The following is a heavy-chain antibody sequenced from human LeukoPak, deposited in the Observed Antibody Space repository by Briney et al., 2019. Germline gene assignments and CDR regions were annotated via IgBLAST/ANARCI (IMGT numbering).Heavy chain of an antibody. J-gene: IGHJ4*02. V-gene: IGHV2-5*02. Sequence: ESGPTLVNPTQTLTLTCTFSGFSLSTSGVGVAWIRQPPGKALGGLALIYWDDDKRYSPSLKSRITITKDTTKNQVVLTMTNMDPVDTATYYCAHYDYGDSPTVDYFDYWGQGTLVTVSS. CDR2: IYWDDDK. CDR1: GFSLSTSGVG. CDR3: AHYDYGDSPTVDYFDY. D-gene: IGHD4-17*01.